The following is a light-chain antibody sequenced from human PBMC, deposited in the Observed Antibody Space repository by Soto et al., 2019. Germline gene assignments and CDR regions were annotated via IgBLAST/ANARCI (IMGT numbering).Light chain of an antibody. CDR1: QSVLYSSNNKNY. CDR3: QQYYSTPPYT. J-gene: IGKJ2*01. Sequence: DIVMTQSPDSLAVSLGERATINCKSSQSVLYSSNNKNYLAWYQQKPGQPPKLLIYWASTRASGVPDRFSGSGSGTDFTLTINSLQAEDVAVYYCQQYYSTPPYTFGQGTKLEIK. V-gene: IGKV4-1*01. CDR2: WAS.